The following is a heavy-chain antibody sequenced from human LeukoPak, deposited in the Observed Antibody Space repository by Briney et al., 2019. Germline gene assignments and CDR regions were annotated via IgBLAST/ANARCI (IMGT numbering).Heavy chain of an antibody. D-gene: IGHD6-13*01. CDR1: GFTFSDYY. V-gene: IGHV3-11*04. J-gene: IGHJ6*03. Sequence: SGGSLRLSCAASGFTFSDYYMSWIRQAPGKGLEWVSYISSSGSTIYYADSAKGRFTISRDNAENSLYLQMNSLRAEDTAAYYCARGGSSWYSPRYYYYYMDVWGKGTTVTVSS. CDR2: ISSSGSTI. CDR3: ARGGSSWYSPRYYYYYMDV.